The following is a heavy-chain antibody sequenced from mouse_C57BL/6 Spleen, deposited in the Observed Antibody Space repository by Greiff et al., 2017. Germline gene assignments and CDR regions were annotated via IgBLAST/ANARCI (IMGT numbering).Heavy chain of an antibody. Sequence: VKLMESGPGLVQPSQSLSITCTVSGFSLTSYGVHWVRQSPGKGLEWLGVRWRGGSTDYNAAFMSRLSITKDNSKSQVFFKMNSLQADDTAIYYCAKKGGDYDWFAYWGQGTLVTVSA. D-gene: IGHD2-4*01. CDR2: RWRGGST. CDR1: GFSLTSYG. CDR3: AKKGGDYDWFAY. V-gene: IGHV2-5*01. J-gene: IGHJ3*01.